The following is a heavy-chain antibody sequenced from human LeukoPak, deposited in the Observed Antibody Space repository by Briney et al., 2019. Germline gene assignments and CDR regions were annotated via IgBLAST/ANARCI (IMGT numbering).Heavy chain of an antibody. CDR2: ISPSGDIT. Sequence: AGGSLRLSCAGSGFSFSRHGMNWVRQAPGKGLEWVSGISPSGDITYYTDSVRGRFTISRDNSKNTLYLQMNRLRAEDTAVYYCARAGPSSSWHQFDYWGQGTLVTVSS. J-gene: IGHJ4*02. CDR3: ARAGPSSSWHQFDY. CDR1: GFSFSRHG. D-gene: IGHD6-13*01. V-gene: IGHV3-23*01.